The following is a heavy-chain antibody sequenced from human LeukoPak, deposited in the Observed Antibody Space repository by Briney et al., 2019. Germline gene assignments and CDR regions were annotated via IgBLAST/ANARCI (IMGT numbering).Heavy chain of an antibody. CDR3: AKDRGDSSGYHYDY. D-gene: IGHD3-22*01. J-gene: IGHJ4*02. V-gene: IGHV3-9*01. CDR2: ISWNSGSI. CDR1: GFTFDDYA. Sequence: GRSLRLSCAASGFTFDDYAMHWVRQAPGKGLEWVSGISWNSGSIGYADSVKGRFTISRDNALYLQMNSLRAEDTALYYCAKDRGDSSGYHYDYWGQGTLVTVSS.